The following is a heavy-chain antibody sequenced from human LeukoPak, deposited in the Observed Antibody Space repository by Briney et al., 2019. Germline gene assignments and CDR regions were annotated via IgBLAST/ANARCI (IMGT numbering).Heavy chain of an antibody. CDR2: ISSSSSTI. Sequence: GGSLRLSYGASVFTFSSYSMNLVRQARGKALEGGSYISSSSSTIYYAGSGKGRFTISRDNAKNSLYLQMNSLRAEDTAVYYCARGHSSGWYGPDYRGQGTLVTVSS. D-gene: IGHD6-19*01. J-gene: IGHJ4*02. CDR3: ARGHSSGWYGPDY. V-gene: IGHV3-48*04. CDR1: VFTFSSYS.